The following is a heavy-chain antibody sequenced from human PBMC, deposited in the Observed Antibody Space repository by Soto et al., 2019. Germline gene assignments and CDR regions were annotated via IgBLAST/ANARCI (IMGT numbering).Heavy chain of an antibody. CDR3: ARGGTRSSWGY. CDR1: GYTFTSYG. CDR2: ISAFNGKT. Sequence: VRLVQSGAEVRKPGATVKVSCKASGYTFTSYGISWVRQAPGQGLEWMGWISAFNGKTNYAQNVQDRVTMTTDTTTTTAYMEVRSLRSDDTAVYYCARGGTRSSWGYWGQGTLVTVSS. J-gene: IGHJ4*02. V-gene: IGHV1-18*01. D-gene: IGHD6-6*01.